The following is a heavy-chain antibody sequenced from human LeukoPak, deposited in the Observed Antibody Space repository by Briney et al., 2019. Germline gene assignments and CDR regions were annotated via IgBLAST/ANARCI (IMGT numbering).Heavy chain of an antibody. CDR2: ISSSGSTR. CDR3: ARDFLSIAAGENNWFGP. J-gene: IGHJ5*02. V-gene: IGHV3-48*03. D-gene: IGHD6-13*01. Sequence: PGGSLRLSCAGSGFTFSRYEMKWVRQAPGKGLEWVSYISSSGSTRYYADSVKGRFIISRDNAKNSLYLQMNSLRAEDTAVYYCARDFLSIAAGENNWFGPLGQGTLVTVSS. CDR1: GFTFSRYE.